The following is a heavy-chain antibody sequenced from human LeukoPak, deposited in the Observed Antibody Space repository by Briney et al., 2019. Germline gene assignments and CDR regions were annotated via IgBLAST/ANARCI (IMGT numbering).Heavy chain of an antibody. V-gene: IGHV3-15*01. CDR1: GFTFSNAW. D-gene: IGHD2-2*01. CDR2: IKSKTDGGTT. CDR3: TIGSDIVVVPAARFAFDI. Sequence: GASLRLSCAASGFTFSNAWMSWVRQAPGKGLEWVGRIKSKTDGGTTDYAAPVKGRFTISRDDSKNTLYLQMNSLKTEDTAVYYCTIGSDIVVVPAARFAFDIWGQGTMVTVSS. J-gene: IGHJ3*02.